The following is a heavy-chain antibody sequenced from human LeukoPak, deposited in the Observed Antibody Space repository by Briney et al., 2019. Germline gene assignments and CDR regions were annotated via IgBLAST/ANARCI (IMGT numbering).Heavy chain of an antibody. D-gene: IGHD5-12*01. CDR1: GFTFSSYS. V-gene: IGHV3-48*01. J-gene: IGHJ4*02. CDR3: AKDRSGYDLGGYFDY. CDR2: ISSSSSTI. Sequence: GGSLRLSCAASGFTFSSYSMNWVRQAPGKGLEWVSYISSSSSTIYYADSVKGRFTISRDNSKNTLYLQMNSLRAEDTAVYYCAKDRSGYDLGGYFDYWGQGTLVTVSS.